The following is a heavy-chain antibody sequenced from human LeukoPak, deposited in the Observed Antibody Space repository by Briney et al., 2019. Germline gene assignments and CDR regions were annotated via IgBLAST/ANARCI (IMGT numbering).Heavy chain of an antibody. J-gene: IGHJ6*02. V-gene: IGHV3-23*01. CDR1: GFTFSSYA. CDR3: AKAYGGFESHYYYYGMDV. CDR2: ISHSSGST. D-gene: IGHD5-12*01. Sequence: GGSLRLSCAASGFTFSSYAMTWVRQAPGRGLEWVATISHSSGSTYYADSVKGRVTISRDNSKNTLHLQMNSLRAEDTAVYYCAKAYGGFESHYYYYGMDVWGQGTTVTVSS.